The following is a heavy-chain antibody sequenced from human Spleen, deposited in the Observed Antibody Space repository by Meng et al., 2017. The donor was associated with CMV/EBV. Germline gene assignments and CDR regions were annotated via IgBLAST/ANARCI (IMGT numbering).Heavy chain of an antibody. Sequence: GESLKISCVASGFTFSAYSMTWVSQAPGKGLEWISYITSSSSITYHADSVKGRFTISRDNAKNSLYLQMNSLRAEDTGVYYCARGLSKGYSYGIADYWGQGVLVTVSS. J-gene: IGHJ4*02. CDR3: ARGLSKGYSYGIADY. CDR2: ITSSSSIT. CDR1: GFTFSAYS. V-gene: IGHV3-48*04. D-gene: IGHD5-18*01.